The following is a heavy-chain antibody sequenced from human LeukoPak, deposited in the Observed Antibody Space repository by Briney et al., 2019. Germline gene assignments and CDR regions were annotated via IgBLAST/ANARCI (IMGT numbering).Heavy chain of an antibody. CDR3: ARDTTRYGMDV. CDR1: GGSISSYY. Sequence: PSETLSLTCTVSGGSISSYYWSWLRQPPGKGLEWIGYIYYSGSTNYNPSLKSRVTISVDTSKNQFSLKLSSVTAADTAVYYCARDTTRYGMDVWGQGTTVTVSS. J-gene: IGHJ6*02. V-gene: IGHV4-59*01. D-gene: IGHD1-1*01. CDR2: IYYSGST.